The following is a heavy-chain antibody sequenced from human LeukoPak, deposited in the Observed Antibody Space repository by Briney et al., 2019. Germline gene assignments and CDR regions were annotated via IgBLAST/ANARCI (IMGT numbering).Heavy chain of an antibody. CDR1: GYSISSGYY. Sequence: SETLSLTCTVSGYSISSGYYWGWIRPPPGKGLEWIGSIYHSGSTYYNPSLKSRVTISVDTSKNQFSLKLSSVTAADTAVYYCARDAQGISFDYWGQGTLVTVSS. V-gene: IGHV4-38-2*02. CDR2: IYHSGST. CDR3: ARDAQGISFDY. J-gene: IGHJ4*02.